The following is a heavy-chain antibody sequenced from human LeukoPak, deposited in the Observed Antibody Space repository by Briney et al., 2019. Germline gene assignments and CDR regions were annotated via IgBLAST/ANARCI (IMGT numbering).Heavy chain of an antibody. CDR3: ASPYCSSTSCVDY. Sequence: PGGSLRLSCAASGFTFGSYSMNWVRQAPGKGLEWVSSISSSSSYIYYADSVKGRFTISRDNSKNTLYLQMNSLRAEDTAVYYCASPYCSSTSCVDYWGQGTLVTVSS. CDR2: ISSSSSYI. D-gene: IGHD2-2*01. J-gene: IGHJ4*02. CDR1: GFTFGSYS. V-gene: IGHV3-21*04.